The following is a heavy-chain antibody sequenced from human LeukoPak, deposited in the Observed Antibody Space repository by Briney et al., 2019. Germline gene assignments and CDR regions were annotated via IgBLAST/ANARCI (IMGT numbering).Heavy chain of an antibody. V-gene: IGHV4-31*03. CDR2: IHHSGST. D-gene: IGHD1-1*01. J-gene: IGHJ6*02. Sequence: SETLSLTCTVSGGSIRSDIYYWSWIRQHSGKGLEWIGYIHHSGSTFYNPSLKSRITISVDTSKYQFSLKLSSVTAADTAVYYCARDRVTSSTGTLSGTRRYYYGMDVWGQGTTVTVSS. CDR3: ARDRVTSSTGTLSGTRRYYYGMDV. CDR1: GGSIRSDIYY.